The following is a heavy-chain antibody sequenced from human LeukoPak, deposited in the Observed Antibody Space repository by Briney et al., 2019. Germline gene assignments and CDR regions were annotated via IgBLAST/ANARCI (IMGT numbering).Heavy chain of an antibody. V-gene: IGHV4-39*01. D-gene: IGHD6-19*01. J-gene: IGHJ5*01. Sequence: SETLSLTCTVSGGSISSSSYYWGWIRQPPGKGLEWIGSICYSGSTYYNPSLKSRVTISVDTSKNQFSLKLSSVTAADTAVYYCAGGYSSGWYVFWGQGTLVTVSS. CDR2: ICYSGST. CDR1: GGSISSSSYY. CDR3: AGGYSSGWYVF.